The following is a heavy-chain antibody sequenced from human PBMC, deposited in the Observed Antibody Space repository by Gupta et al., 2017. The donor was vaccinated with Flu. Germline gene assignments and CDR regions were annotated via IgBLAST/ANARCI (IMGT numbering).Heavy chain of an antibody. D-gene: IGHD2-2*01. Sequence: QVQLVQSGAEVKKPGASVKVSCKASGYTFTGYYMHWVRQAPGQGLEWMGWINPNSGGTNYAQKFQGRVTMTRDTSISTAYMELSRLRSDDTAVYYCARESPDPLSCSSTSCEARDNWFDPWGQGTLVTVSS. V-gene: IGHV1-2*02. CDR1: GYTFTGYY. J-gene: IGHJ5*02. CDR2: INPNSGGT. CDR3: ARESPDPLSCSSTSCEARDNWFDP.